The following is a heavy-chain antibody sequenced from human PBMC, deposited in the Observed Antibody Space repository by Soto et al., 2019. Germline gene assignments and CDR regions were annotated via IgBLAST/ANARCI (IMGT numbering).Heavy chain of an antibody. CDR3: ARAQYTGSYFDACDI. CDR1: GFTVRTHG. Sequence: SLRLSYAASGFTVRTHGMYWVRQSAGKGLEWVALIWHDGTKENYADSVKGRLTISRENSKNTLYLQMNSLRVEDTAVYYCARAQYTGSYFDACDIWGKGTTVTVSS. D-gene: IGHD1-26*01. CDR2: IWHDGTKE. J-gene: IGHJ3*02. V-gene: IGHV3-33*03.